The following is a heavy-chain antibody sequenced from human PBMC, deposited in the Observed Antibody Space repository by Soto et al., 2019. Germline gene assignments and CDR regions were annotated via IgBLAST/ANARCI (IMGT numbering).Heavy chain of an antibody. CDR3: ARESPTVLRFLDY. V-gene: IGHV1-69*18. D-gene: IGHD3-3*01. CDR2: IIPNFGTP. Sequence: QVLLVQSGAEVKKPGSSVKVSCKVSGGTFSHHAVNWVRQAPGQGLEWLGSIIPNFGTPNYAHQLQGRVTITADDSTTTAHMELRSLRSDDTAIYYCARESPTVLRFLDYWGQGTLVIVSS. J-gene: IGHJ4*02. CDR1: GGTFSHHA.